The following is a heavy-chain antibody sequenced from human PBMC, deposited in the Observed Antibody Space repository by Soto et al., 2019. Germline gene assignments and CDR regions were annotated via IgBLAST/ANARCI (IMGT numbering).Heavy chain of an antibody. CDR1: GYTFTTYD. CDR3: ARGIGYYYYMAV. CDR2: MNPNSGNT. Sequence: GASVKVSCKASGYTFTTYDINWVRQATGQGLEWMGWMNPNSGNTGYAQKFQGRVTMTRNTSIRTAYMELSSLRSEDTAVYYCARGIGYYYYMAVWGKGTTVTVSS. J-gene: IGHJ6*03. V-gene: IGHV1-8*01.